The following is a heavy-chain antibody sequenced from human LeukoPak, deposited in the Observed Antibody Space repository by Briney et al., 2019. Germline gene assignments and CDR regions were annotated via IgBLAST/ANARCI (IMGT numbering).Heavy chain of an antibody. CDR1: GGSISSSSYY. CDR2: IYYSGSA. Sequence: PSETLSLTCTVSGGSISSSSYYWSWIRQPPGKGLEWIGYIYYSGSANYNPSLKSRVTISVDTSKNQFSLKLSSVTAADTAVYYCARGWSAQYLTVTTFDYWGQGALVTVSS. V-gene: IGHV4-61*01. D-gene: IGHD4-17*01. J-gene: IGHJ4*02. CDR3: ARGWSAQYLTVTTFDY.